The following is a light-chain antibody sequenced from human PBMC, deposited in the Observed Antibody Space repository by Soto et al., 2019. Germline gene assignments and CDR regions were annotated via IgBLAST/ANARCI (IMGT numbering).Light chain of an antibody. CDR3: LLYNGGPVV. CDR1: TGALTSGYN. CDR2: STS. J-gene: IGLJ2*01. Sequence: QTVVTQEPSLTVSPGGTVTLTCGSSTGALTSGYNPNWFQQKPGQAPRALIYSTSNKHSCTPTRFSGSLLVGKAALTLSGVRAVDEAGYYCLLYNGGPVVVGGGTKVTIL. V-gene: IGLV7-43*01.